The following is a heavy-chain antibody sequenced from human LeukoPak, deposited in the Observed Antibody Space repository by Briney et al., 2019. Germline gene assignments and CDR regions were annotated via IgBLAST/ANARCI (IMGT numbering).Heavy chain of an antibody. Sequence: PSETLSLTCTVSGGSISSDYWTWIRQPPGKGLEYIGCIYDSGNTNYNPSLKSRVTISVDTSKNQFSLKLSSVTAADTAVYYCARQAQLWVFDYWGQGTLVTVSS. D-gene: IGHD5-18*01. J-gene: IGHJ4*02. CDR1: GGSISSDY. CDR3: ARQAQLWVFDY. V-gene: IGHV4-59*08. CDR2: IYDSGNT.